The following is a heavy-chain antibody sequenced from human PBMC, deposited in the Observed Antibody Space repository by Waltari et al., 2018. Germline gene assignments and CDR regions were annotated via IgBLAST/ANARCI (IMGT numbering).Heavy chain of an antibody. CDR1: GGSFRGSY. CDR2: INHSGST. Sequence: QVQLQQWGAGLLKPSETLSLTCAVYGGSFRGSYLSLIRQPPGKGLEWNGEINHSGSTNYNPSLKSRVTISVDTSKNQFSLKLSSVTAAYTAVYYCARGTDPDGQWLPFDYWGQGTLVTVSS. V-gene: IGHV4-34*01. CDR3: ARGTDPDGQWLPFDY. D-gene: IGHD6-19*01. J-gene: IGHJ4*02.